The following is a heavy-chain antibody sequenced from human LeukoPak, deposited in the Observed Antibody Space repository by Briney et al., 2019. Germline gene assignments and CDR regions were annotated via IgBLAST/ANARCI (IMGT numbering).Heavy chain of an antibody. CDR2: MSRSGDII. V-gene: IGHV3-48*01. J-gene: IGHJ4*02. CDR1: GFTFSDYN. CDR3: ARDVYYGSGSPRLDY. Sequence: GGSLRLSCAASGFTFSDYNMNWVRQVPGKGLESVSYMSRSGDIIYYADSVKGRFTISRDNAKNSLYLQMTSLRAEDTAVYYCARDVYYGSGSPRLDYWGQGPLVTVSS. D-gene: IGHD3-10*01.